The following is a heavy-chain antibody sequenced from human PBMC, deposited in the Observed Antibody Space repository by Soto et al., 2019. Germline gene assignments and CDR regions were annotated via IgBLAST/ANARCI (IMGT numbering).Heavy chain of an antibody. J-gene: IGHJ6*02. CDR2: INSDGSEK. V-gene: IGHV3-7*01. CDR3: AKDLGAGDPHYYGMDV. D-gene: IGHD1-26*01. Sequence: EVQLVESGGGLVQPGGSLRLSCAASGFAFSSYWMNWVRQPPGKGLEWVAYINSDGSEKNYVDSVKGRFTISRDNAEKSLYLQMNSLRAEDTAVYYCAKDLGAGDPHYYGMDVWGQGTTVTVSS. CDR1: GFAFSSYW.